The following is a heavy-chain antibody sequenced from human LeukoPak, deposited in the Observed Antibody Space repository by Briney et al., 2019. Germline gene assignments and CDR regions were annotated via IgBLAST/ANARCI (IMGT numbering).Heavy chain of an antibody. CDR3: ARAIYCSSTSCYEGGDWFDP. CDR2: IIPIFGTA. V-gene: IGHV1-69*05. Sequence: ASVKVSCKASGGTFSSYAISWVRQAPGQGLEWMGGIIPIFGTANYAQKFQGRVTITTDESTSTAYMELSSLRSEDTAVYYCARAIYCSSTSCYEGGDWFDPWGQGTLVTVSS. J-gene: IGHJ5*02. CDR1: GGTFSSYA. D-gene: IGHD2-2*01.